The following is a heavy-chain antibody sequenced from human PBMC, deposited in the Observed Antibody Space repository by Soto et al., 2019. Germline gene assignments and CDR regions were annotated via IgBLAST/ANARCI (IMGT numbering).Heavy chain of an antibody. D-gene: IGHD4-4*01. V-gene: IGHV3-23*01. CDR2: ISGGGTNT. CDR3: AKDSNKYSSSLRGRYFDS. J-gene: IGHJ4*02. Sequence: VQLLESGGGLVHLGGSLRLSCAASGFTFSRYAMSWVRQAPGKGLEWVAGISGGGTNTFYADSVKGRFTISRDNARNTLILQMDRLRAEDTAIYYCAKDSNKYSSSLRGRYFDSWGQGTLVTVSS. CDR1: GFTFSRYA.